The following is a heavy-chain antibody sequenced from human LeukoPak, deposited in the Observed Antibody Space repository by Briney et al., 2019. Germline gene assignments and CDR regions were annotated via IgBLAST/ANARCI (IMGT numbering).Heavy chain of an antibody. J-gene: IGHJ4*02. CDR1: GYTFSSYS. V-gene: IGHV3-21*01. CDR2: ISSSSSYI. CDR3: ASQLGYNWNYVY. Sequence: KTGVSLRLSCAASGYTFSSYSMNWVRQAPGKGLEWVSSISSSSSYIYYADSVNGRFTISRNNAKNSLYLQMNSLRAEDTAVYYCASQLGYNWNYVYWGQGTLVTVSS. D-gene: IGHD1-7*01.